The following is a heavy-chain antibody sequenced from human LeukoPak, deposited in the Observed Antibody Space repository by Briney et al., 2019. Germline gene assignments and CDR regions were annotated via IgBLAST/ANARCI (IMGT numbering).Heavy chain of an antibody. D-gene: IGHD3-10*01. Sequence: GGSLRLSCAASGFTFSNYAMSWVRQAPGKGLEWVAGISGRGRSTYHADSVRFHFTISRDNSKNTLHLQMYSLRADDTAVYFCAKGRSPYHSGSGSLLDYWGQGTLVTVSS. CDR2: ISGRGRST. V-gene: IGHV3-23*01. CDR3: AKGRSPYHSGSGSLLDY. CDR1: GFTFSNYA. J-gene: IGHJ4*02.